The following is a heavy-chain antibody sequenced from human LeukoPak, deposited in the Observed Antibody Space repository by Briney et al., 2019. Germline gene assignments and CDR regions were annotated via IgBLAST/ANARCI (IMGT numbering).Heavy chain of an antibody. CDR1: GGSISSGDYY. D-gene: IGHD3-22*01. J-gene: IGHJ4*02. CDR2: IYYSGST. Sequence: SETLSLTCTVSGGSISSGDYYWSWIRQPPGTGLEWIGYIYYSGSTYYNPSLKSRVTISVDTSKNQFSLKLSSVTAADTAVYYCARVPTYYYDSSGYYLDYWGQGTLVTVSS. CDR3: ARVPTYYYDSSGYYLDY. V-gene: IGHV4-30-4*08.